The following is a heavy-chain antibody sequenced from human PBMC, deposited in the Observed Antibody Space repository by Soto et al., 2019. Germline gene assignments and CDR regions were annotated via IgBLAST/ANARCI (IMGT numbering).Heavy chain of an antibody. Sequence: SETLSLTCTVSGGSISSYYWSWIRQPAGKGLEWIGRIYTSGSTNYNPSLKSRVTMSVDTSKNQFSLKLSSVTAADTAVYYCARDRAYYDSSGYYPDNFDYWGQGTLVTVSS. V-gene: IGHV4-4*07. CDR3: ARDRAYYDSSGYYPDNFDY. D-gene: IGHD3-22*01. CDR2: IYTSGST. CDR1: GGSISSYY. J-gene: IGHJ4*02.